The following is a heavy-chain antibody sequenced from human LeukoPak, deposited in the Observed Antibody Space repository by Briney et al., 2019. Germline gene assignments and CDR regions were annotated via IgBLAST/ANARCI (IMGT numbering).Heavy chain of an antibody. D-gene: IGHD6-19*01. CDR1: GFTFSSYG. CDR2: ISYDGRNK. J-gene: IGHJ4*02. CDR3: ARGGLGSAFDN. Sequence: GRSLRLSCAASGFTFSSYGMHWVRRAPGKGLEWVAVISYDGRNKYYADSVKGRFTISRDNSKNTLYLQIDSLRADDTAVFYCARGGLGSAFDNWGQGTLVTVSS. V-gene: IGHV3-30*03.